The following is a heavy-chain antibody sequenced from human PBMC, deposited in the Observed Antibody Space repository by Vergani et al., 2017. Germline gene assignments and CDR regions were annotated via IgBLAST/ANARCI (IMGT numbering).Heavy chain of an antibody. V-gene: IGHV3-30*03. J-gene: IGHJ1*01. CDR2: ISYDGTQK. CDR1: GFTSSYYG. Sequence: QVHLVESGGGVVQPGRSLRLSCVVSGFTSSYYGMHGVRQAPGTGLEWVAVISYDGTQKYYADSVKGRFTISRDNSKSTLYLQMNSLRTEDTAVYYCATKSCGTPGCQIGYFREWGQGTLVTVSS. CDR3: ATKSCGTPGCQIGYFRE. D-gene: IGHD1-1*01.